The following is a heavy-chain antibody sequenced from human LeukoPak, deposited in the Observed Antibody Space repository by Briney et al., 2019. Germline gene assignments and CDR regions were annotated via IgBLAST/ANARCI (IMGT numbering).Heavy chain of an antibody. Sequence: QTAGYLRLSCAASGFTFSRYNMNWVRQAPGKGLEWVSYISSSGSTINYADSVKGRFTISRDNAKNSIYLQMNSLAAEDTAVYYCARDLGNGDYFDYWGQGTLVTVSS. CDR3: ARDLGNGDYFDY. D-gene: IGHD2-8*01. J-gene: IGHJ4*02. CDR1: GFTFSRYN. V-gene: IGHV3-48*01. CDR2: ISSSGSTI.